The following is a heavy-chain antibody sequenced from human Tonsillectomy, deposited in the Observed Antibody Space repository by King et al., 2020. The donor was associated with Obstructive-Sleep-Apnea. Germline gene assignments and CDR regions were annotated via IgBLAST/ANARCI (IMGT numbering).Heavy chain of an antibody. V-gene: IGHV4-39*07. Sequence: QLQESGPGLVKPSETLSLTCTVSGGSISSSSYYWGWIRQPPGKGLEWIGSLYYSGSTYYNPSLKSRVTISVDTSKNQFSLKLSSVTAAATAGYYCARGARGVYYYFDYWGQGTLVTVPS. CDR2: LYYSGST. D-gene: IGHD6-13*01. CDR3: ARGARGVYYYFDY. J-gene: IGHJ4*02. CDR1: GGSISSSSYY.